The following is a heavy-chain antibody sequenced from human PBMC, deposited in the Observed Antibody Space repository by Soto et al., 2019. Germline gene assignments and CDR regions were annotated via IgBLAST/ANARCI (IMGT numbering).Heavy chain of an antibody. D-gene: IGHD3-3*01. CDR1: GGSISSGDYY. CDR2: TYYSGST. Sequence: QVQLQESGPGLVKPSQTLSLTCTVSGGSISSGDYYWSWIRQPPGKGLEGIGYTYYSGSTYYNPSLKSRVTISVDTSKNQFSLKLSSVTAADTAVYYCAREGYYDFWSGYYLRDWGQGTLVTVSS. J-gene: IGHJ4*02. V-gene: IGHV4-30-4*01. CDR3: AREGYYDFWSGYYLRD.